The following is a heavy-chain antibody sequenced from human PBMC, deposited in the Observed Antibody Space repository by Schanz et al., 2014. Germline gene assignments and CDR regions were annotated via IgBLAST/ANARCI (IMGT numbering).Heavy chain of an antibody. D-gene: IGHD3-10*01. V-gene: IGHV1-18*04. CDR2: ISAYNGNM. Sequence: QVQLVQSGAEVQKPGASVMLSCKTSGYSFNLFGVSWVRQAPGQGLEWMGWISAYNGNMNYAPKFQGRVTMTTDTSTSPAYMELRSLRSDDTAVYYCARDRRLQRQSGWDYWGQGTLVTVSS. CDR1: GYSFNLFG. J-gene: IGHJ4*02. CDR3: ARDRRLQRQSGWDY.